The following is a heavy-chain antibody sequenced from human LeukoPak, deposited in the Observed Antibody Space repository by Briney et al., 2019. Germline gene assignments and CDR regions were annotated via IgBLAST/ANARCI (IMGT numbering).Heavy chain of an antibody. CDR3: AREASTVVYYYYYYMDV. Sequence: SETLSLTCAVYGGSFSSYYWSWIRQPAGKGLEWIGRIYTSGSTNYNPSLKSRVTISVDTSKNQFSLKLSSVTAADTAVYYCAREASTVVYYYYYYMDVWGKGTTVTISS. D-gene: IGHD4-23*01. CDR2: IYTSGST. CDR1: GGSFSSYY. J-gene: IGHJ6*03. V-gene: IGHV4-4*07.